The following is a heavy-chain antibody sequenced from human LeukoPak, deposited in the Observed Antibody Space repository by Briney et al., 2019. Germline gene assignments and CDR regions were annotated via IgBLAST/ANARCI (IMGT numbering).Heavy chain of an antibody. V-gene: IGHV3-23*01. CDR3: ARGRGLPVRPPNEGFLDY. Sequence: PGGCLRLSCAASGFTFSSHTMSWVRQAPGKGLEWVSGISGSGVNTYYANSVKGRFTISRDKFMNTLYLQMNSLRAEDTAVYYCARGRGLPVRPPNEGFLDYWGRGTLVTVSS. D-gene: IGHD6-6*01. CDR2: ISGSGVNT. CDR1: GFTFSSHT. J-gene: IGHJ4*02.